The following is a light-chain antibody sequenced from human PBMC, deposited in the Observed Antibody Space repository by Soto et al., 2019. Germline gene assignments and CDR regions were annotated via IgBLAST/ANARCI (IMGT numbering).Light chain of an antibody. CDR2: ATS. J-gene: IGKJ1*01. CDR1: QGICSY. V-gene: IGKV1-8*01. CDR3: QQYYTYPWT. Sequence: AIRMTQSPSSLSASTGDRVTITCRASQGICSYLAWFQQKPGMPPKLLMSATSTLLSDVPSRFSGSGSGTDFTLIIGCLQSEDIATYYCQQYYTYPWTFGQGTNVEIK.